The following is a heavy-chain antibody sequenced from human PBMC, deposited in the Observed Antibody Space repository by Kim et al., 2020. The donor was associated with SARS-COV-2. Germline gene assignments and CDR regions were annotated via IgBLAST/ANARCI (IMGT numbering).Heavy chain of an antibody. J-gene: IGHJ6*02. Sequence: GGSLRLSCAASGFTVSSNYMSWVRQAPGKGLEWVSVIYSGGSTYYADSVKGRFTISRHNSKNTLYLQMNSLRAEDTAVYYCARPGIAAAGAQPAKRDYYYYYGMDVWGQGTTVTVSS. CDR1: GFTVSSNY. CDR2: IYSGGST. CDR3: ARPGIAAAGAQPAKRDYYYYYGMDV. D-gene: IGHD6-13*01. V-gene: IGHV3-53*04.